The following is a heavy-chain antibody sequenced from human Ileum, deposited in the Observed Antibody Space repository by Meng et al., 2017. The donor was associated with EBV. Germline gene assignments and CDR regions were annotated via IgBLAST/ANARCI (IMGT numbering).Heavy chain of an antibody. J-gene: IGHJ4*02. Sequence: QVQLVQSGAEVKKPGASVKVSCKASGYTFTDYYIHWVRQAPGQGLEWMGRINPNSGGTNYAQKFQGRVSMTRDTSISTAYMELSSLRSEDTTVYYCARAGYDSSGYYPQPFDYWGQGTLVTVSS. CDR3: ARAGYDSSGYYPQPFDY. V-gene: IGHV1-2*06. CDR2: INPNSGGT. D-gene: IGHD3-22*01. CDR1: GYTFTDYY.